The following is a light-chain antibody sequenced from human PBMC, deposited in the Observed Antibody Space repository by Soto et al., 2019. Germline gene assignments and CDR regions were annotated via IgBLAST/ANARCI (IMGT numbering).Light chain of an antibody. Sequence: EIVLPQSPATLSLSPGERATLSCRASQSVGSYLAWYQQKPGQAPRLLIYDAYNRATGIPPRFSGSGSGTDFTLTISSLEPEDSAVYYCQQRHMWPITFGQGTRLEI. CDR3: QQRHMWPIT. J-gene: IGKJ5*01. V-gene: IGKV3-11*01. CDR1: QSVGSY. CDR2: DAY.